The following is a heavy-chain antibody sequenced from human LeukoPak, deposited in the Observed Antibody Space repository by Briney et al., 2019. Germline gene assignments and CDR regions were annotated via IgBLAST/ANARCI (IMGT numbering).Heavy chain of an antibody. D-gene: IGHD3-9*01. Sequence: PSQTLSLTCAVSGGSISSGGYSWRWIRQPPGKGLERIGYIYHSGSTYYTPSLNSRVTISVHRSKNQFSLKLSSVTAADTAVYYCAGGEYYDILTGYYPIDIWGQGTMVTVSS. CDR1: GGSISSGGYS. V-gene: IGHV4-30-2*01. CDR2: IYHSGST. CDR3: AGGEYYDILTGYYPIDI. J-gene: IGHJ3*02.